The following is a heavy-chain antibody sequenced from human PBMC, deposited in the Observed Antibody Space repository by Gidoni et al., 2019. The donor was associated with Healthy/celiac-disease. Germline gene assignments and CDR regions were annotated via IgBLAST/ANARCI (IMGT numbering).Heavy chain of an antibody. CDR2: IWYDGSNK. CDR1: GFTFSSYG. J-gene: IGHJ6*02. V-gene: IGHV3-33*01. D-gene: IGHD3-10*01. CDR3: AREDGSGSWDDYYYGMDV. Sequence: QVQLVESGGGVVQPGRSLRLSCAASGFTFSSYGMHWVRQAPGKGLGWVAVIWYDGSNKYYADSVKGRFTISRDNSKNTLYLQMNSLRAEDTAVYYCAREDGSGSWDDYYYGMDVWGQGTTVTVSS.